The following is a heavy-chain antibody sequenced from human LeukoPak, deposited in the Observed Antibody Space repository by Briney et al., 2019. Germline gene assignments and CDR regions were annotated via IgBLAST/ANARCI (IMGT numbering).Heavy chain of an antibody. V-gene: IGHV3-74*01. CDR3: ARDWGYCSGTSCHVFDY. CDR2: ITSDGSST. CDR1: GFIFSSYW. J-gene: IGHJ4*02. Sequence: PGGSLRLSCAASGFIFSSYWMHWVRQAPGKGLVWVSRITSDGSSTSYADSVKGRFTVSRDNSKNTLYLQMNSLRPEDTAVYYCARDWGYCSGTSCHVFDYWGQGTLVTVSS. D-gene: IGHD2-2*01.